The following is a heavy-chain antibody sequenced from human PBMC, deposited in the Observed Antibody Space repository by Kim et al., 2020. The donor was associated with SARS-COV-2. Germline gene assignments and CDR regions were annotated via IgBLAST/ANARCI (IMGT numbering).Heavy chain of an antibody. Sequence: GGSLRLSCAASGFNFNTYGMHWVRQAPGKGLEWVSAVSGSGGTTYYADSVRGRFTISRDNSKNTLYLQMNSLRVEDTAVYYCAKDLCVGTAVWGQ. D-gene: IGHD3-16*01. CDR3: AKDLCVGTAV. J-gene: IGHJ6*01. CDR2: VSGSGGTT. CDR1: GFNFNTYG. V-gene: IGHV3-23*01.